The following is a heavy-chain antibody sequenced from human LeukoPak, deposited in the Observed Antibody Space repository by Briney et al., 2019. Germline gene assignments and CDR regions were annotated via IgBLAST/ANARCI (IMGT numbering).Heavy chain of an antibody. Sequence: GGSLSLSCAAYGFTFTNYAMTWVRQAPGKGLEWVSTISGSGGRTYYADSVKGRFTISRDNSKNTLNLQMNSLRAEDTAEYYCAKDRTYCSSTNCYGTYYFDYRGQGTLVTVSS. D-gene: IGHD2-2*01. V-gene: IGHV3-23*01. CDR1: GFTFTNYA. CDR3: AKDRTYCSSTNCYGTYYFDY. CDR2: ISGSGGRT. J-gene: IGHJ4*02.